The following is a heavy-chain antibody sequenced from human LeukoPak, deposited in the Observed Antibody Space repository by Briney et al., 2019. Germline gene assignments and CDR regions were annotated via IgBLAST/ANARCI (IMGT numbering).Heavy chain of an antibody. CDR3: AREDGNYDILTGYLSHSGMDV. CDR2: INPSGGST. Sequence: GASVKVSCKASGYTFTSYYMHWVRQAPGQGLEWMGIINPSGGSTSYAQKFQGRVTMTRDTSTSTVYMELSSLRSEDTAVYYCAREDGNYDILTGYLSHSGMDVWGQGTTVTVSS. V-gene: IGHV1-46*01. D-gene: IGHD3-9*01. J-gene: IGHJ6*02. CDR1: GYTFTSYY.